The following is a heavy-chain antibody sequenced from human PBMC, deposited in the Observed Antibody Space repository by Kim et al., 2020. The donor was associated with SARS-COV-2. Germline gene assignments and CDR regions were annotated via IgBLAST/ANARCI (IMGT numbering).Heavy chain of an antibody. V-gene: IGHV3-23*01. J-gene: IGHJ4*02. CDR2: SSGSGDNR. D-gene: IGHD5-12*01. Sequence: GGSLRLSCAASGFTFSSYAMNWVRQAPGKGLEWVSTSSGSGDNRYYADSVKGRFTISRDTPASTRYLQMNSLRVEDTAVYYCVKLKAGHPTHSGYDEWGQGTLVTVSS. CDR1: GFTFSSYA. CDR3: VKLKAGHPTHSGYDE.